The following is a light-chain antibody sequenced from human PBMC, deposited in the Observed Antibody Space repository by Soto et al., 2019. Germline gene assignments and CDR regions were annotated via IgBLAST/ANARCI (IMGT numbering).Light chain of an antibody. Sequence: EIVLTQSPDTLSLSPGERATLSCRASQSISSGYLAWYQQKPGQAPRLLIYGASSRATGIPDRFSGSGYGTDFSLTISRLEPEDFAVYYCQQYGSSPPYTFGQGTKLEIK. J-gene: IGKJ2*01. CDR2: GAS. CDR1: QSISSGY. V-gene: IGKV3-20*01. CDR3: QQYGSSPPYT.